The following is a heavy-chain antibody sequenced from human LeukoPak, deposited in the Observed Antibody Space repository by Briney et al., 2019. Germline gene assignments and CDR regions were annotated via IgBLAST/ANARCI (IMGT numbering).Heavy chain of an antibody. Sequence: GGSLRLSCAASGFTFSSYAMSWVRQAPGKGLEWISYISGSSTYTNYADSVKGRFTISRDNAKNSLCLQMNSLRAEDTAVYYCARHLWTTMVKYYFDYWGQGTLVTVSS. CDR1: GFTFSSYA. J-gene: IGHJ4*02. CDR3: ARHLWTTMVKYYFDY. D-gene: IGHD5-18*01. CDR2: ISGSSTYT. V-gene: IGHV3-21*05.